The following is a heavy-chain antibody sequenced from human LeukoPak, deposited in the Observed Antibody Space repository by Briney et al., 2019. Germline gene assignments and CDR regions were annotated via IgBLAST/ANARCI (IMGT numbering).Heavy chain of an antibody. Sequence: ASVKVSCKASGGTFRSYVVSWVRQAPGQGLEWMGGIIPIFGASKYAQKFQVRVTINTDESTSTAYMELSSLRSEDTAVYYCTRHAGYNWKDAIDYWGQGTLVTVSS. D-gene: IGHD1-20*01. CDR2: IIPIFGAS. J-gene: IGHJ4*02. V-gene: IGHV1-69*05. CDR1: GGTFRSYV. CDR3: TRHAGYNWKDAIDY.